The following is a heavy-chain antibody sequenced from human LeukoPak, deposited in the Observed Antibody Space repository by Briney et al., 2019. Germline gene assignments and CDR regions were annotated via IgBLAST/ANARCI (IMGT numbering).Heavy chain of an antibody. CDR3: AKGVGGTPFDY. D-gene: IGHD1-26*01. V-gene: IGHV3-23*01. CDR1: GFTFSTYA. CDR2: IGGSGGST. Sequence: PEGSLRLSCAASGFTFSTYAMRWVRQAPGKGLEWVSAIGGSGGSTYYADSVKGRFTISRDSSKSTLYLQMNSLRAEDTAVYYWAKGVGGTPFDYWGQGTLVTVSS. J-gene: IGHJ4*02.